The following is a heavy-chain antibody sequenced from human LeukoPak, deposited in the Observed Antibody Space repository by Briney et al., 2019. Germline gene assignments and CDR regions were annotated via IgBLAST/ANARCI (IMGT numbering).Heavy chain of an antibody. D-gene: IGHD6-13*01. Sequence: GGSLRLSCAASGFTFSSYSMNWVRQAPGKGLEWVSSISSSSSYIYYADSVKGRFTISGDNAKNSLYLQMNSLRAEDTAVYYCAREEAAAKDYWGQGTLVTVSS. CDR3: AREEAAAKDY. CDR1: GFTFSSYS. CDR2: ISSSSSYI. J-gene: IGHJ4*02. V-gene: IGHV3-21*01.